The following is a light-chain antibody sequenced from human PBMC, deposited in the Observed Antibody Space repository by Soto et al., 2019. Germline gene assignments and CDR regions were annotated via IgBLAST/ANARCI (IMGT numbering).Light chain of an antibody. J-gene: IGLJ1*01. CDR3: QSYDSRLTGSYV. V-gene: IGLV1-40*01. Sequence: QSVLTQPPSVSGAPGQRVTISCTGRKSNIGAGLAVPWYQHTPGAAPRLLIYDNTDRHSGVPDRFSASTSGTTPSLSINGLQAQDESDYYCQSYDSRLTGSYVFGTGTKGTVL. CDR1: KSNIGAGLA. CDR2: DNT.